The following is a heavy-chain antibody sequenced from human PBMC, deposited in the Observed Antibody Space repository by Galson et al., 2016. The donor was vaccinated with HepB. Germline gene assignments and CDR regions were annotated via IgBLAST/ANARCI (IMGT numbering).Heavy chain of an antibody. CDR1: GFSVSNNY. V-gene: IGHV3-53*04. J-gene: IGHJ3*02. D-gene: IGHD2-15*01. Sequence: SLRLSCAASGFSVSNNYMSWVRQAPGKGLECVSVIYNDGNTFYAGSVRGRFTTSRHDSKNTLYLQMSGLRAEDTALYYCATAYGNGARCPMWAAFDIWGRGTMVSVSS. CDR2: IYNDGNT. CDR3: ATAYGNGARCPMWAAFDI.